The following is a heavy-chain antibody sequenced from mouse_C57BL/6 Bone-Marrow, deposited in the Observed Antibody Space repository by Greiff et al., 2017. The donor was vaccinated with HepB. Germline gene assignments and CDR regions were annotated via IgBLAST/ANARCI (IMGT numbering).Heavy chain of an antibody. J-gene: IGHJ3*01. D-gene: IGHD3-2*02. Sequence: VQVVESGAELVKPGASVKISCKASGYAFSSYWMNWVKQRPGKGLEWIGQIYPGDGDTNYNGKFKGKATLTADKSSSTAYMQLSSLTSEDSAVYFCAREGAAQATPYWGQGTLVTVSA. CDR3: AREGAAQATPY. V-gene: IGHV1-80*01. CDR2: IYPGDGDT. CDR1: GYAFSSYW.